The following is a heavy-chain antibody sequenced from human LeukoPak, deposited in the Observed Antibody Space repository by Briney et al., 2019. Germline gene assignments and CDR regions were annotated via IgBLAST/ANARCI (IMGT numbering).Heavy chain of an antibody. CDR2: ISSSGSTI. V-gene: IGHV3-48*03. CDR3: ARDSVVISYYYYYMDV. Sequence: GGSLRLSCAASGFTFSSYEMNWVRQAPGKGLEWVSYISSSGSTIYYADSVKGRFTISRDNAKNSLYLQMNSLRAEDTAVYYCARDSVVISYYYYYMDVWGKGTTVTVSS. CDR1: GFTFSSYE. J-gene: IGHJ6*03. D-gene: IGHD3-16*02.